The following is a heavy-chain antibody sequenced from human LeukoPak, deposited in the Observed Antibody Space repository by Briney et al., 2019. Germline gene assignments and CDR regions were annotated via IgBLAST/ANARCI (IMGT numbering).Heavy chain of an antibody. Sequence: SETLSLTCTVSGGSISSYSWSWIRQPPGKGLEWIGYIYYSGSTNYNPSLKSRVTISVDTSKNQFSLKLSSVTAAATAVYYCARTSPYCGSCLDAFDIWGQGTMVTVSS. J-gene: IGHJ3*02. D-gene: IGHD3-10*01. CDR2: IYYSGST. V-gene: IGHV4-59*01. CDR3: ARTSPYCGSCLDAFDI. CDR1: GGSISSYS.